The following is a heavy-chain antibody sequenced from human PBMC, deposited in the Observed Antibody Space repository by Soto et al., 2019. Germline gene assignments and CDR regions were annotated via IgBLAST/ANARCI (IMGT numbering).Heavy chain of an antibody. V-gene: IGHV1-69*13. D-gene: IGHD1-1*01. CDR3: ARDNDFRKPTDWIQGPYYYYGMDV. J-gene: IGHJ6*02. CDR1: GGTFSSYA. CDR2: IFPIFGTA. Sequence: SVKVSCKASGGTFSSYAISWVRQAPGQGLEWMGGIFPIFGTANYAQKFQGRVTITADESTSTAYMELSSLRSEDTAVYYCARDNDFRKPTDWIQGPYYYYGMDVWGQGTTVTVSS.